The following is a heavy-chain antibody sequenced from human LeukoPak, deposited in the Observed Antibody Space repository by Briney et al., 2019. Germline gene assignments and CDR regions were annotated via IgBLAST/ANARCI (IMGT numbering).Heavy chain of an antibody. J-gene: IGHJ4*02. CDR3: ARDRESESDSEGDY. CDR2: IRQGGSEI. D-gene: IGHD4-11*01. V-gene: IGHV3-7*01. CDR1: GFTFSRFW. Sequence: GGSLRLSCSASGFTFSRFWMSWVRQAPGKGLEYVALIRQGGSEIYHMDSVKGRFTIPRDDATNSLYLQMNSLRVEDTALYYCARDRESESDSEGDYWGQGTLVTVSS.